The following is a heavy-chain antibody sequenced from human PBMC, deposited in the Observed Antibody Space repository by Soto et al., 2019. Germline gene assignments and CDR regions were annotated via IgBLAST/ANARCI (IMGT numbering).Heavy chain of an antibody. J-gene: IGHJ4*02. V-gene: IGHV4-59*01. Sequence: SLTQSVTRSVGGGTIRGYYGNRIRPPPGKTLEWIGSIYYTGGTNYNPSLKSRVTISVDTSKNHFSLKFNSLTAADTAVYHCASGTLSTIAAPDSWGQGTLVTVSS. CDR1: GGTIRGYY. D-gene: IGHD6-13*01. CDR3: ASGTLSTIAAPDS. CDR2: IYYTGGT.